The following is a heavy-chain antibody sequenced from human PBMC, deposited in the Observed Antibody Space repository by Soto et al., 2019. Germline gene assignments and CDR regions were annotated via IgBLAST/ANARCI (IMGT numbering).Heavy chain of an antibody. Sequence: QVQLQQWGAGPLRPLETLSLTCGVSGGSFSGYYWAWIRQSPGKGLEWIGEINDRGSINYNPSRKSRVSISGDTSKNHYSLKLMSVTAADTAVYYCARESHDILTGPPWVWYFDLWGRGTLVTVSS. V-gene: IGHV4-34*01. CDR1: GGSFSGYY. J-gene: IGHJ2*01. CDR2: INDRGSI. D-gene: IGHD3-9*01. CDR3: ARESHDILTGPPWVWYFDL.